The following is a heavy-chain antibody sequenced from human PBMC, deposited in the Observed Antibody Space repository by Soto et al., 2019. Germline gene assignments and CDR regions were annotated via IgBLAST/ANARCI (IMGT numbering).Heavy chain of an antibody. CDR2: IKEDGSEK. Sequence: GGSLRLSCEASGFAFSNYWMRWVRQAPGKGLEWVASIKEDGSEKYYVDSVKGRVTISRDNAKNSVYLQLTSLRAEDTAVYYCAATGSAGYWGHGTLVTVSS. CDR3: AATGSAGY. CDR1: GFAFSNYW. D-gene: IGHD1-26*01. V-gene: IGHV3-7*01. J-gene: IGHJ4*01.